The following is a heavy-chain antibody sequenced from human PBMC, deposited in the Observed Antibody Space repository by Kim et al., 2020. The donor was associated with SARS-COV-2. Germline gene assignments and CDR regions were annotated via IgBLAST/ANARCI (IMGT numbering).Heavy chain of an antibody. V-gene: IGHV4-34*01. CDR3: ARRLARQWLVGGFDY. D-gene: IGHD6-19*01. J-gene: IGHJ4*02. Sequence: PSLKSRVTRSVDTSKNQFSLKLSSVTAADTAVYYCARRLARQWLVGGFDYWGQGTLVTVSS.